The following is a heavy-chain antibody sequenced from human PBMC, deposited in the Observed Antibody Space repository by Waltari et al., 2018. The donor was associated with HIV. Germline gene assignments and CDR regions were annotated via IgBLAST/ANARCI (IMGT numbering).Heavy chain of an antibody. D-gene: IGHD6-13*01. Sequence: EVQLVESGGGPVKPGGSLRLYCRASGFTFNSYNLNWVRQAPGKGLEWISSISSSGTFTHYADSVKGRFTISRDNANKSVYLQMNSLRAEDTAVYYCARDSRDNSWSLNFFDPWGQGTLVTVSS. CDR3: ARDSRDNSWSLNFFDP. V-gene: IGHV3-21*01. J-gene: IGHJ5*02. CDR1: GFTFNSYN. CDR2: ISSSGTFT.